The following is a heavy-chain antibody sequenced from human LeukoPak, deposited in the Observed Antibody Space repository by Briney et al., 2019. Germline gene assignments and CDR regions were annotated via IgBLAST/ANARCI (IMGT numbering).Heavy chain of an antibody. J-gene: IGHJ4*02. Sequence: SETLSLICTVSCGSICSYLWRWIRPPAGEGRGGIGRIYTRGSANHNPSLKSRVTMSVDTSKNQFSLKLSSVPAADTAVYYCASDPITMVRGVKIASNYWRQGTLVTVSS. D-gene: IGHD3-10*01. CDR3: ASDPITMVRGVKIASNY. V-gene: IGHV4-4*07. CDR2: IYTRGSA. CDR1: CGSICSYL.